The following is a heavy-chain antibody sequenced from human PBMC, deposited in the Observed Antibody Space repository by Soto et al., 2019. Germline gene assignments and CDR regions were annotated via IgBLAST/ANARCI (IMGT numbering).Heavy chain of an antibody. J-gene: IGHJ5*02. CDR1: GYTFTSYG. CDR2: ISAYNGNT. V-gene: IGHV1-18*01. D-gene: IGHD3-10*01. Sequence: ASVKVSCKASGYTFTSYGISWVRQAPGQGLEWMGWISAYNGNTNYAQKLQGRVTMTTDTSTSTAYMELRSLRSDDTAVYYCVRVSDYYGSGSSWFDPCGQGTLVPGSS. CDR3: VRVSDYYGSGSSWFDP.